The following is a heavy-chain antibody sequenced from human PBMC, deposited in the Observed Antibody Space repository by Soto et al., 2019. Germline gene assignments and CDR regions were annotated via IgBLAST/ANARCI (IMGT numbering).Heavy chain of an antibody. V-gene: IGHV3-74*01. J-gene: IGHJ6*02. Sequence: PGGSLRLSCAASGFTFSSYWMHWVRQAPGKGLVWVSRINSDGSSTSYADSVKGRFTISRDNAKNTLYLQMNSLRAEDTAVYYCARANGDYYYYYGMDVWGQGTTVTVSS. D-gene: IGHD2-8*01. CDR3: ARANGDYYYYYGMDV. CDR2: INSDGSST. CDR1: GFTFSSYW.